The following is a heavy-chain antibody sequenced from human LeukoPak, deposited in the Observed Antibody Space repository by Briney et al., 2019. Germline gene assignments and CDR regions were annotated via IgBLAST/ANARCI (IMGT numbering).Heavy chain of an antibody. CDR3: ARGGKRDGDYVGYFDL. V-gene: IGHV3-74*01. Sequence: GGSLRLSCAASGFTFSSYWMHWVRHAPGKGLVWVSRINSDGSSTIYADSLKGRFTISRDNAKNTLYLQMNSLRAEDTAVYYCARGGKRDGDYVGYFDLWGRGTLVTVSS. CDR2: INSDGSST. CDR1: GFTFSSYW. J-gene: IGHJ2*01. D-gene: IGHD4-17*01.